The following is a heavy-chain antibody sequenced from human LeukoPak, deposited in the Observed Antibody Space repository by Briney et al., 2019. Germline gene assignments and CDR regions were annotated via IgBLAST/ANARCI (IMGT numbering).Heavy chain of an antibody. CDR3: ARDGGIIRFGGQDV. D-gene: IGHD3-16*01. CDR1: GFTFSSYW. Sequence: GGSLRLSCAASGFTFSSYWVCWVRQAPGKGLEWVANMNRDGSEKNYVDSIKGRFTISRDNAANSLYLQMNSLRVEDTAVYYCARDGGIIRFGGQDVWGQGTTVIVS. J-gene: IGHJ6*02. CDR2: MNRDGSEK. V-gene: IGHV3-7*01.